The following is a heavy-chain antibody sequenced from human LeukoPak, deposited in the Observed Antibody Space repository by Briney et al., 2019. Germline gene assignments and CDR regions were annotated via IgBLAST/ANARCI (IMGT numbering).Heavy chain of an antibody. CDR2: MNPNSGNT. CDR3: ARQTWYSGSCSFDY. V-gene: IGHV1-8*01. J-gene: IGHJ4*02. D-gene: IGHD1-26*01. Sequence: GASVKVSCKASGYTFTSYDINWVRQATGQGLEWMGWMNPNSGNTGYAQKFQGRVTVTRNTSISTAYMELSSLRSEDTAVYYCARQTWYSGSCSFDYWGQGTLVTVSS. CDR1: GYTFTSYD.